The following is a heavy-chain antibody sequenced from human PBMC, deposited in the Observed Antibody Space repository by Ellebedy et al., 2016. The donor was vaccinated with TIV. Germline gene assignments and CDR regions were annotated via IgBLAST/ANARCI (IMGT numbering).Heavy chain of an antibody. D-gene: IGHD4-17*01. CDR2: IYYSGST. V-gene: IGHV4-59*08. CDR1: GGSISSYY. Sequence: MPSETLSLTCTVSGGSISSYYWSWIRQPPGKGLEWIGYIYYSGSTNYNPFLKSRVTISVDTSKNQFSLKLSSVTAADTAVYYCAREPALTVTTLTGADYWGQGTLVTVSS. CDR3: AREPALTVTTLTGADY. J-gene: IGHJ4*02.